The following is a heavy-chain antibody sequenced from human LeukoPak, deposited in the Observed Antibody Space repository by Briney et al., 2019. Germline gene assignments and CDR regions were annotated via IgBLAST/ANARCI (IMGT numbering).Heavy chain of an antibody. D-gene: IGHD6-19*01. CDR3: AKVSSEPGRYYFDY. J-gene: IGHJ4*02. CDR1: GFTFSSYA. CDR2: ISGSGGST. V-gene: IGHV3-23*01. Sequence: PGGSLRLSCAASGFTFSSYAMSWVRQAPGKGVEWVSAISGSGGSTYYADSVKGRFTISRDNSKNTLYLQMNSLRAEDTAVYYCAKVSSEPGRYYFDYWGQGTLVTVSS.